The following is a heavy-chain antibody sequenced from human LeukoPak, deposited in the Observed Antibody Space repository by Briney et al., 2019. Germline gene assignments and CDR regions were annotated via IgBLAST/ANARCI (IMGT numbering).Heavy chain of an antibody. CDR2: ISSSSSYI. V-gene: IGHV3-21*04. CDR3: ARDLHQPGYDFWSGYWSTTRGVALDY. Sequence: RPGGSLRLSCAASGFTFSSYSMNWVRQAPGKGLEWVSSISSSSSYIYYADSVKGRFTISRDNAKNSLYLQMNSLRAEDTALYYCARDLHQPGYDFWSGYWSTTRGVALDYWGQGTLVTVSS. D-gene: IGHD3-3*01. J-gene: IGHJ4*02. CDR1: GFTFSSYS.